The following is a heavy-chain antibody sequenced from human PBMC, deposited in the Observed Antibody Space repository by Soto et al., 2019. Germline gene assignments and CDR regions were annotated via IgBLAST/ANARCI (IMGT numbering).Heavy chain of an antibody. Sequence: GESLKISCKGSGYSFTSYWIGWVRQMPGKGLEWMGIIYPGDSDTRYSPSFQGQVTISADKSISTAYLQWSSLKASDTAMYYCARALTGTAYYYYYMDVWGKGTTVTVSS. V-gene: IGHV5-51*01. J-gene: IGHJ6*03. CDR2: IYPGDSDT. CDR3: ARALTGTAYYYYYMDV. D-gene: IGHD1-20*01. CDR1: GYSFTSYW.